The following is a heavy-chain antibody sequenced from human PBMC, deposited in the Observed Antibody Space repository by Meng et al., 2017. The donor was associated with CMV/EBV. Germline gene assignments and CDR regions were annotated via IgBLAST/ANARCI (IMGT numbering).Heavy chain of an antibody. Sequence: GGSLRLSCAASGFTFSSYSMNWVRQSPGKGLDWVSSISSSSSYLYYADSVKGRFTDSRDNAKNSLYMQMNSLEAEDTAVYCCASSPLWFGEGGFDYWGPGTLVTVSS. V-gene: IGHV3-21*01. J-gene: IGHJ4*02. CDR1: GFTFSSYS. D-gene: IGHD3-10*01. CDR2: ISSSSSYL. CDR3: ASSPLWFGEGGFDY.